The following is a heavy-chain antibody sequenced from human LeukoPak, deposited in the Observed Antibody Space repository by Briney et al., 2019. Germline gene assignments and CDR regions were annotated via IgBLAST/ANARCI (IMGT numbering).Heavy chain of an antibody. D-gene: IGHD1-26*01. Sequence: GGSLRLSCAAPGLTVSSNYMSWVRQAPGKGLEWVSVIYSDGSTYYAESVKGRFTISRDSSKNTLYLQVNSLRAEDTAVYYCARGAGGSYPFDYWGQGTLVTVSS. CDR3: ARGAGGSYPFDY. CDR2: IYSDGST. CDR1: GLTVSSNY. J-gene: IGHJ4*02. V-gene: IGHV3-53*01.